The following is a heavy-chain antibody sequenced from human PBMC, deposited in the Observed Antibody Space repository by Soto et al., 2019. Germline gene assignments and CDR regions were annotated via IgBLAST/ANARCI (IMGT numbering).Heavy chain of an antibody. CDR2: IYYSGST. J-gene: IGHJ3*02. Sequence: PSETLSLTCTVSGGSISSSSYYWGWIRQPPGKGLEWIGSIYYSGSTYYNPSLKSRVTISIDTSKNQFSLQLNSVTPEDTAVYYCARDLPPIWGSYKSAFDIWGQGTMVTVSS. CDR3: ARDLPPIWGSYKSAFDI. CDR1: GGSISSSSYY. V-gene: IGHV4-39*02. D-gene: IGHD3-16*01.